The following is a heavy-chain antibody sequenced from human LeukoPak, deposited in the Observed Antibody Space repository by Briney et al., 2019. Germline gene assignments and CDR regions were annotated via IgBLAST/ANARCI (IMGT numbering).Heavy chain of an antibody. V-gene: IGHV4-59*01. CDR1: GGSISSYY. D-gene: IGHD3-16*01. J-gene: IGHJ4*02. CDR3: ARDLGGAETFDY. CDR2: IYYSGST. Sequence: NPSETLSLTCTVSGGSISSYYWSWIRQPPGKGLEWIGYIYYSGSTNYNPSLKSRVTISVDTSKNQFSLKLSSVTAADTAVYYCARDLGGAETFDYWGQGTLVTVSS.